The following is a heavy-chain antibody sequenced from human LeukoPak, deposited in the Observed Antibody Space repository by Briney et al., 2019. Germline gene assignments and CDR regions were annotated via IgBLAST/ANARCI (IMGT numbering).Heavy chain of an antibody. CDR2: MNPNSGNT. V-gene: IGHV1-8*01. J-gene: IGHJ4*02. CDR1: GYTFTSYD. CDR3: ARDSSGSYPYRGQFDY. Sequence: GASVKVSCKASGYTFTSYDINWVRQATGQGLEWMGWMNPNSGNTGYAQKFQGRVTMTRNTSISTAYMELSSLRSEDTAVYYCARDSSGSYPYRGQFDYWGQGTLVTVSS. D-gene: IGHD1-26*01.